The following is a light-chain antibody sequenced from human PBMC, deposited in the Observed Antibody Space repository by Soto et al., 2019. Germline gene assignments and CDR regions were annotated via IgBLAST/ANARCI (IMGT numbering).Light chain of an antibody. CDR3: SSYTSSSTLV. CDR2: EVS. J-gene: IGLJ2*01. V-gene: IGLV2-14*01. Sequence: QSALTQPASVSGSPGQSITISCTGTSGDVGGYNSVSWYQQHPGKAPKLMIYEVSTRPSGVSNRFSGSKSGTTASLTISGLQAEDEADYYCSSYTSSSTLVFGGGTKLTVL. CDR1: SGDVGGYNS.